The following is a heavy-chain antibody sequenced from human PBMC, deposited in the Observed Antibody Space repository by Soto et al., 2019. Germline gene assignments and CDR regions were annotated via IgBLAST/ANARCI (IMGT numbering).Heavy chain of an antibody. J-gene: IGHJ4*02. D-gene: IGHD3-22*01. Sequence: GGSLRLSCAASGFTFSSYAMSWVRQAPGKGLEWVSAISGSGGSTYYADSVKGRFTISRDNSKNTLYPQMNSLRAEDTAVYYCAKDYGYYYDSSGYSPDYWGQGTLVTVSS. CDR1: GFTFSSYA. V-gene: IGHV3-23*01. CDR3: AKDYGYYYDSSGYSPDY. CDR2: ISGSGGST.